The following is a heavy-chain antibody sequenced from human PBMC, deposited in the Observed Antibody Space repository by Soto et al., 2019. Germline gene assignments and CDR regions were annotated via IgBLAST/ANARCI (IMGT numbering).Heavy chain of an antibody. CDR3: TRHVILGPTDWFDP. Sequence: EVKLVESGGGVVRPGGSLKLSCAASGFPFSTSPIHWVRQASWQGLEWVGRIKSEGNSYATAYAPSLKGRFTISRDDSKNTAYLQMNSLKTEDTAVYYCTRHVILGPTDWFDPWGQGTLVTVSS. CDR2: IKSEGNSYAT. J-gene: IGHJ5*02. D-gene: IGHD1-26*01. V-gene: IGHV3-73*02. CDR1: GFPFSTSP.